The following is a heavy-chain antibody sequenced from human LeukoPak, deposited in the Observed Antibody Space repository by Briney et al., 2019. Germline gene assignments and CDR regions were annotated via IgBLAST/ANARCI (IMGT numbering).Heavy chain of an antibody. D-gene: IGHD5-12*01. CDR2: IYPGDSDT. CDR3: ARRTIGAQSGYDPVFDY. Sequence: GESLKISCKASGYSFTTYWIAWVRQMPGKGLEWMGIIYPGDSDTRYSPSFQGQVTISADKSINTAYLQWSSLEASDTAMYYCARRTIGAQSGYDPVFDYWGQGTLVTLSS. V-gene: IGHV5-51*01. CDR1: GYSFTTYW. J-gene: IGHJ4*02.